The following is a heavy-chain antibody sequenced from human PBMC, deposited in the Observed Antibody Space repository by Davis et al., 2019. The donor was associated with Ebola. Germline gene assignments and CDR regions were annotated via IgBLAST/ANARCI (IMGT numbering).Heavy chain of an antibody. Sequence: ASVKVSCKASGYTFTSYYMHWVRQAPGQGLEWMGWINPNSGGTNYAQKFQGRVTMTRDTSISTAYMELSRLRSDDTAVYYCAREWENTYYYDSSGYPDAFDIWGQGTMVTVSS. CDR2: INPNSGGT. J-gene: IGHJ3*02. V-gene: IGHV1-2*02. CDR3: AREWENTYYYDSSGYPDAFDI. D-gene: IGHD3-22*01. CDR1: GYTFTSYY.